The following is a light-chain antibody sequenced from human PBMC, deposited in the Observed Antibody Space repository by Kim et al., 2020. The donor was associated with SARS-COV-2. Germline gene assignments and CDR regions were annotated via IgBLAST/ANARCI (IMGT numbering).Light chain of an antibody. CDR1: SGSIASNY. CDR2: EDN. J-gene: IGLJ1*01. Sequence: GKTVTISCTRSSGSIASNYVQWYQQRPGSAPTTVIYEDNQRPSGVPDRFSGSIDSYSNSASLTISGLKTEDEADYYCQSYDSSNQVFGTGTKVTVL. CDR3: QSYDSSNQV. V-gene: IGLV6-57*03.